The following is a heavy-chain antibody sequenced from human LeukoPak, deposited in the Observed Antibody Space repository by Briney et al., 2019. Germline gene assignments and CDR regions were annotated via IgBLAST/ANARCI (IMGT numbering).Heavy chain of an antibody. CDR1: GFTVSSNY. V-gene: IGHV3-66*01. CDR2: IYSGGST. J-gene: IGHJ2*01. Sequence: GGSLRLSCAASGFTVSSNYMSWVRQAPGKGLEWVSVIYSGGSTYYADSVKGRFTISRDDSKNTLYLQMNSLRAEDTAVYYCARMRDWYFDLWGRGTLVTVSS. CDR3: ARMRDWYFDL.